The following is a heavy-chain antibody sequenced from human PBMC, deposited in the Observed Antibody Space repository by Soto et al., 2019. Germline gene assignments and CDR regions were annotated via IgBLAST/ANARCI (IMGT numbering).Heavy chain of an antibody. V-gene: IGHV3-23*01. CDR3: AKDTALRYPPIDGMDV. Sequence: GGSLRLSCAASGFTFSSYAMSWVRQAPGKGLEWVSAISGSGGSTYYADSVKGRFTISRDNSRNTLYLQMTSLRAEDTAVYYCAKDTALRYPPIDGMDVWGQGTTVTVSS. J-gene: IGHJ6*02. D-gene: IGHD3-9*01. CDR2: ISGSGGST. CDR1: GFTFSSYA.